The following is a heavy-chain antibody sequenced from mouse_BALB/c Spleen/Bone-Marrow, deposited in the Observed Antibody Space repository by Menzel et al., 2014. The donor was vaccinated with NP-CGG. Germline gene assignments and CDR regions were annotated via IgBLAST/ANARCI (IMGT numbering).Heavy chain of an antibody. CDR3: VRQDYDYPMDY. D-gene: IGHD2-4*01. CDR1: GFTFNIYA. CDR2: ISSKSTNYTT. J-gene: IGHJ4*01. V-gene: IGHV10-1*01. Sequence: EVMLVEPGGGLVQPKGSLKLSCAASGFTFNIYAMNWVRQAPRKGLEWVARISSKSTNYTTCYADSVKDRFTISSDDSQSMLYLQMNNLKTEDTAIYYCVRQDYDYPMDYWGQGTSVTVSS.